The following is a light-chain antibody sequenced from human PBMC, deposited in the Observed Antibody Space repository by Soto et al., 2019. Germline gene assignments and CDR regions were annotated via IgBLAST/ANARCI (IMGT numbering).Light chain of an antibody. V-gene: IGKV3-20*01. CDR1: QSVSSSY. Sequence: EIVLTQSPGTLSLSPGERATLSCRASQSVSSSYFAWYQQKPGQAPRLLIYEAFTRATGIPDRFSGSGSGTDFTLTISRLEPEDFAVYYCQQFGSSRTFGQGTKVEIK. J-gene: IGKJ1*01. CDR3: QQFGSSRT. CDR2: EAF.